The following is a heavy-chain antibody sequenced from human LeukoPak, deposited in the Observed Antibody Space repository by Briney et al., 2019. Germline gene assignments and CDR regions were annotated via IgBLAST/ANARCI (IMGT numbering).Heavy chain of an antibody. V-gene: IGHV3-23*01. D-gene: IGHD5-18*01. CDR3: AKEGFMGTDYYYYYMDV. CDR1: GFTFSSYA. J-gene: IGHJ6*03. CDR2: ISGSGGST. Sequence: GSLRLSCAASGFTFSSYAMSWVRQAPGKGLEWVSAISGSGGSTYYADSVKGRFTISRDNSKNTLYLQMNSLRDEDTAVYYCAKEGFMGTDYYYYYMDVWGKGTTVTVSS.